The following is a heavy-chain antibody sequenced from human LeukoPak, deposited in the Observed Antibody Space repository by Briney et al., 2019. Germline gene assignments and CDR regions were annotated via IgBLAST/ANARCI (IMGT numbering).Heavy chain of an antibody. CDR2: IIPIFGTA. V-gene: IGHV1-69*05. J-gene: IGHJ6*03. CDR1: GGTFSSYA. Sequence: SVKVSCKASGGTFSSYAISWVRQAPGQGLEWMGGIIPIFGTANYAQKFQGRVTITTDESTSTAYMELSSLRSEDTAVYYRAGYSGSYYHYYYYYMDVWGKGTTVTVSS. D-gene: IGHD1-26*01. CDR3: AGYSGSYYHYYYYYMDV.